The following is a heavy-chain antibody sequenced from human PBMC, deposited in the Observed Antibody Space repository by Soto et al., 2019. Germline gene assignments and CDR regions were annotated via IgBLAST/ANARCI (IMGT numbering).Heavy chain of an antibody. D-gene: IGHD6-25*01. CDR3: ARARERRLPPSYYYYGMDV. CDR2: IWYDGSNK. Sequence: GGSLRLSCAASGFTFSSYGMHWVRQAPGKGLEWVAVIWYDGSNKYYADSVEGRFTISRDNSKNTLYLQMNSLRAEDTAVYYCARARERRLPPSYYYYGMDVWGQGTTVTVSS. V-gene: IGHV3-33*01. J-gene: IGHJ6*02. CDR1: GFTFSSYG.